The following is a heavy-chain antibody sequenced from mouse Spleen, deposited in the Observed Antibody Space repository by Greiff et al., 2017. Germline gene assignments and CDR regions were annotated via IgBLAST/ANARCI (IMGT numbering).Heavy chain of an antibody. CDR1: GFNIKDTY. D-gene: IGHD2-4*01. CDR3: AREDYETFYYAMDY. Sequence: VQLQQSGAELVKPGASVKLSCTASGFNIKDTYMHWVKQRPEQGLEWIGRIDPANGNTKYDPKFQGKATITADTSSNTAYLQLSSLTSEDTAVYYCAREDYETFYYAMDYWGQGTSVTVSS. J-gene: IGHJ4*01. CDR2: IDPANGNT. V-gene: IGHV14-3*02.